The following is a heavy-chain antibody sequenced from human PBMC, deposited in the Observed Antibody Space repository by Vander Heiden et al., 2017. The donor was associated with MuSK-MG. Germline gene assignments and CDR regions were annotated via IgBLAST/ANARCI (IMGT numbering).Heavy chain of an antibody. CDR3: ANSQAWFGELDY. Sequence: EVQLVESGGGVVQPGGALRLSCAASGFTVDDYAMHWVRQAPGKGLEWVSLISGDGGSTYDADSVKGRFTISRDNSKNSLYLQMNSLRTEDTALYYCANSQAWFGELDYWGQGNLVTVSS. CDR2: ISGDGGST. D-gene: IGHD3-10*01. CDR1: GFTVDDYA. J-gene: IGHJ4*02. V-gene: IGHV3-43*02.